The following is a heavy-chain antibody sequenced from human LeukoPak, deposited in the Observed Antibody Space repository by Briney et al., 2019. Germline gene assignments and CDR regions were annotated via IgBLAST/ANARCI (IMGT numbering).Heavy chain of an antibody. V-gene: IGHV3-15*05. CDR3: TTPAGTYIKY. CDR1: GFIFDSAW. CDR2: IKSKSEGETP. J-gene: IGHJ4*02. D-gene: IGHD3-10*01. Sequence: GGSLRLSCVASGFIFDSAWMSWVRQAPGKGLEWVGRIKSKSEGETPEYSAHMKGRVTISRDDSRNMVSLQMNNLKTEDAGVYYCTTPAGTYIKYWGQGTLVTVSS.